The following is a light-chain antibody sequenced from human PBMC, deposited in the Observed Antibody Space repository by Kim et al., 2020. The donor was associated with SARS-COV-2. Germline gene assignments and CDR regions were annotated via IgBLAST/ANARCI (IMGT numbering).Light chain of an antibody. V-gene: IGLV3-19*01. CDR2: GKN. CDR3: NSRDTSGNHLWV. CDR1: SLRDYY. Sequence: SSELTQDPAVSVALGQTVRITCQGDSLRDYYASWYQQKPGQAPVLVIYGKNNRPSGIPDRFSGSSSGKTAALTITGAQAEDEADYYCNSRDTSGNHLWVFGGGTKLTVL. J-gene: IGLJ3*02.